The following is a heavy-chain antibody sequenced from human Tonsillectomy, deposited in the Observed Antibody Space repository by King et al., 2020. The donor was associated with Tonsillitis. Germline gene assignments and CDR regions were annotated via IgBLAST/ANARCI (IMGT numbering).Heavy chain of an antibody. J-gene: IGHJ5*02. CDR1: GFTFSNYA. V-gene: IGHV3-23*03. D-gene: IGHD4-23*01. CDR2: IYSGGSST. Sequence: VQLVESGGGLVQPGGSLRLSCAASGFTFSNYAMSWVRQAPGKGLEWVSLIYSGGSSTYYADSVKGRFTISRDNSENTLYLQMNSLRAGDTAVYYCAKGGNSRLGFDPWGQGTLVTVSS. CDR3: AKGGNSRLGFDP.